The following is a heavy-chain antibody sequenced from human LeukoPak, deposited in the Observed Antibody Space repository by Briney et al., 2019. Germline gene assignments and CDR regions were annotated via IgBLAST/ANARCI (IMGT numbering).Heavy chain of an antibody. D-gene: IGHD4-23*01. CDR2: IYHSGST. CDR1: GGSISSGGYY. J-gene: IGHJ3*02. CDR3: ARDPTPSYPAWQDPGGI. Sequence: SETLSLTCTVSGGSISSGGYYWSWIRQPPGKGLEWIGYIYHSGSTYYNPSLKSRVTISVDRSKNQFSLKLSSVTAADTAVYYCARDPTPSYPAWQDPGGIWGQGTMVTVSS. V-gene: IGHV4-30-2*01.